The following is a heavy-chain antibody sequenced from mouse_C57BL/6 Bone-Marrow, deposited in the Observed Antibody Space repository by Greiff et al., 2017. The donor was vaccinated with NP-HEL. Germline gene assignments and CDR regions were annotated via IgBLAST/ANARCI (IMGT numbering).Heavy chain of an antibody. D-gene: IGHD2-1*01. J-gene: IGHJ3*01. CDR1: GYTFTTYP. CDR3: ARGGNYEGDWFAY. Sequence: VKLVESGAELVKPGASVKMSCKASGYTFTTYPIEWMKQNHGKSLEWIGNFHPYNDDTKYNEKFKGKATLTVEKSSSTVYLELSRLTSDDSAVYYCARGGNYEGDWFAYWGQGTLVTVSA. V-gene: IGHV1-47*01. CDR2: FHPYNDDT.